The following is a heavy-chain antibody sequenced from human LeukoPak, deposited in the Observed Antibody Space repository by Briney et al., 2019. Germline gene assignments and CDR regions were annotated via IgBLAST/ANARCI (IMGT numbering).Heavy chain of an antibody. D-gene: IGHD2-21*02. CDR3: ARDRGDYYFDY. V-gene: IGHV3-30*03. Sequence: PGGSLRLSCAASGFTFISYGMHWVRQAPGKGLEWVAFISHDGSNKYYADSVKGRFTLSRDNSKNTLYLQMNSLRAEDTAVYYCARDRGDYYFDYWGQGILVTVSS. CDR2: ISHDGSNK. CDR1: GFTFISYG. J-gene: IGHJ4*02.